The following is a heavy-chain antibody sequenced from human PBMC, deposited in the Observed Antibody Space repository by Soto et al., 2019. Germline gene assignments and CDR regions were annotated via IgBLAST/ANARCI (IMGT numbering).Heavy chain of an antibody. CDR1: GGSISSDGYY. CDR3: ATSGGYDFWSGYYTDPFDP. V-gene: IGHV4-31*03. CDR2: SYYTGST. D-gene: IGHD3-3*01. Sequence: PSETLSLTCTVSGGSISSDGYYWSWIRQHPGKGLEWIGYSYYTGSTYYNPSLNNRVTISLDTSKNQFSLKLSSVTAADTAVYYCATSGGYDFWSGYYTDPFDPWGQGTLVTVS. J-gene: IGHJ5*02.